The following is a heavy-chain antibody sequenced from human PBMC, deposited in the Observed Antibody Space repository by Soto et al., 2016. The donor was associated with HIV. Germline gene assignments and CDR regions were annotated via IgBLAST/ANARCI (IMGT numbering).Heavy chain of an antibody. V-gene: IGHV3-23*01. Sequence: EVQLLESGGGLVQPGGSLRLSCAASGFTFSSYAMSWVRQAPGKGLEWVSAISGSGGSTYYADSVKGRFTISRDNSKNTLYLQMNSLRAEDTAVYYCVVFPNYYYYMDVWGKGTTVTVSS. CDR2: ISGSGGST. CDR3: VVFPNYYYYMDV. J-gene: IGHJ6*03. D-gene: IGHD2-8*01. CDR1: GFTFSSYA.